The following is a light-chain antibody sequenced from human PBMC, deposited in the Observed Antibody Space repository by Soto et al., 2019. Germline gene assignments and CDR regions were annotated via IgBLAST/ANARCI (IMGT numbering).Light chain of an antibody. Sequence: QSVLTQPASVSGSPGQSITISCTGTSSDVGRYNLVSWYQQHPGEAPKLMIYGGTKRPSGVSNRFSGSKSGNTASLTISGLQAEDEADYYCCSYAGITTYDVFGTGTKVTVL. CDR2: GGT. CDR1: SSDVGRYNL. J-gene: IGLJ1*01. CDR3: CSYAGITTYDV. V-gene: IGLV2-23*01.